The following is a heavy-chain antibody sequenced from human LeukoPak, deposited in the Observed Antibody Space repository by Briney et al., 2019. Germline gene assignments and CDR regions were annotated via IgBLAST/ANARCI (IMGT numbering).Heavy chain of an antibody. J-gene: IGHJ4*02. D-gene: IGHD3-10*01. Sequence: GGSLRLSCAASGFTFSSYAMSWVRQAPGKGLEWVSAISGSGGSTYYVDSVKGRFTISRDNSKNPLYLQMNSLRAEDTAVYYCAKDLGPRFITMVRGVIRAFDYWGQGTLVTVSS. CDR2: ISGSGGST. V-gene: IGHV3-23*01. CDR1: GFTFSSYA. CDR3: AKDLGPRFITMVRGVIRAFDY.